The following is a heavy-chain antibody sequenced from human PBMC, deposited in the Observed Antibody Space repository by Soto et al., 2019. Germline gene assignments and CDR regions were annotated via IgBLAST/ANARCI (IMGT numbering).Heavy chain of an antibody. V-gene: IGHV4-39*01. CDR2: IYYSGST. D-gene: IGHD3-22*01. J-gene: IGHJ4*02. Sequence: SETLSLTCTVSGGSISSSSYYWGWIRQPPGKGLEWIGSIYYSGSTYYNPSLKSRATISVDTSKNQFSLKLSSVTAADTAVYYCAGSITMIVVVITLFDYWGQGTLVTVSS. CDR3: AGSITMIVVVITLFDY. CDR1: GGSISSSSYY.